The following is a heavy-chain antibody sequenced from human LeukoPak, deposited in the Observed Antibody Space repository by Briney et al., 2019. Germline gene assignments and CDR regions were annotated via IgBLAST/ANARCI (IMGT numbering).Heavy chain of an antibody. V-gene: IGHV4-39*01. CDR1: GGSISSSSSY. D-gene: IGHD3-16*01. J-gene: IGHJ3*01. CDR2: IYYSGST. CDR3: ARLGVDDAFDV. Sequence: KPSETLSLTCTVSGGSISSSSSYWGWIRQPPGKGLEWIGSIYYSGSTYYNPSLKSRVAISVGSSKNQFSLKLSSVTAADTAVYYCARLGVDDAFDVWGQGTMVTASS.